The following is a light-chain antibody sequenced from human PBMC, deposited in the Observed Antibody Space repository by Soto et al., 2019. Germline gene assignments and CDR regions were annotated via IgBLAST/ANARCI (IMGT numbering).Light chain of an antibody. CDR3: QQYNDSPT. CDR2: GAS. CDR1: QRVSSN. Sequence: EIVMTQSPATLSLSPGERATLSCRASQRVSSNLAWYEQKPGQAPRLLIYGASTRAAGIPARFSGSGSGTDFTLTISSLQSEDFALYYCQQYNDSPTFGQGTKVEIK. V-gene: IGKV3D-15*02. J-gene: IGKJ1*01.